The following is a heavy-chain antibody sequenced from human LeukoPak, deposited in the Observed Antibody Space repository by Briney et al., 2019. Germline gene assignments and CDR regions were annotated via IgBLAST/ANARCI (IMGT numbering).Heavy chain of an antibody. CDR3: AKEGAPFYDILTGHNYLDY. V-gene: IGHV3-30*18. Sequence: GGSLRLSCASSGFTFSSFGMHWVRQAPGKGLEWMALISHDGLNKYYADSMKGRFTISRDNSKSTLYLQMNSLRPEDTAVYYCAKEGAPFYDILTGHNYLDYWGQGTLVTVSS. D-gene: IGHD3-9*01. CDR1: GFTFSSFG. J-gene: IGHJ4*02. CDR2: ISHDGLNK.